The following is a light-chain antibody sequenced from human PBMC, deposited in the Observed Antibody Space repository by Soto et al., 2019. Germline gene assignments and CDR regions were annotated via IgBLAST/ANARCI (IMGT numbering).Light chain of an antibody. J-gene: IGKJ2*01. CDR2: DAS. V-gene: IGKV1-5*01. Sequence: DLQMTQSPSTLSASVGDRITITCRASQSISSWLAWYQQKPGKVPKLLIYDASSLESGVPSRFSGSGSGTEFTLTISSLQPDDSATYYCQQYNSYSYTFGQGTKRKIK. CDR1: QSISSW. CDR3: QQYNSYSYT.